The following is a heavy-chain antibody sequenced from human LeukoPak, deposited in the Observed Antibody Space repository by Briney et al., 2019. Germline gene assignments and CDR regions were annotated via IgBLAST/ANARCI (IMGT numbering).Heavy chain of an antibody. CDR2: ISDSSSYI. Sequence: GGSLRLSCEASGFTFSTYNMNWVRQAPGKGLEWVSSISDSSSYIYYADSVKGRFTISRDNAKSSLYLQMNSLRADDTAVYYCARDTPSGNYPGIHYYYYYMDVWGKGTTVTVSS. CDR1: GFTFSTYN. D-gene: IGHD1-26*01. CDR3: ARDTPSGNYPGIHYYYYYMDV. V-gene: IGHV3-21*01. J-gene: IGHJ6*03.